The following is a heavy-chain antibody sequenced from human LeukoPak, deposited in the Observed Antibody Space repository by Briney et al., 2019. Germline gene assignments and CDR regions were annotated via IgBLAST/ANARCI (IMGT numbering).Heavy chain of an antibody. J-gene: IGHJ4*02. Sequence: GGALRLSCAASGFTFSSYSMNWVRQAPGKGLEWVSYISSSSSTIYYADSVKGRFTISRDNAKNSLYLQMNSLRAEDTAVYYCARGPSGYHNTGGQGTLVTVSS. CDR2: ISSSSSTI. CDR3: ARGPSGYHNT. CDR1: GFTFSSYS. D-gene: IGHD5-12*01. V-gene: IGHV3-48*01.